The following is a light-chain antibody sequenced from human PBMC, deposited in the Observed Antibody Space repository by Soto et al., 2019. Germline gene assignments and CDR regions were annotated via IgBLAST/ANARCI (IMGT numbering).Light chain of an antibody. Sequence: EIVMTQSPATLSVSPGERATLSCRASQSVSSNLAWYQQKPGQAPRLLIYGASTRATCIPARFSGSGSGTEFTFTVSSLKSEDFAVYYCQKYNNWPFPSWTFGQGTKVEIK. CDR2: GAS. CDR1: QSVSSN. J-gene: IGKJ1*01. CDR3: QKYNNWPFPSWT. V-gene: IGKV3-15*01.